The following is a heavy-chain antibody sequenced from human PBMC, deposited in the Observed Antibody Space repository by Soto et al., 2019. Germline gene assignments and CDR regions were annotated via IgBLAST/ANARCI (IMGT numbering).Heavy chain of an antibody. V-gene: IGHV5-51*01. D-gene: IGHD2-8*01. CDR3: ARQGSNGAYYYYGMDV. Sequence: GESLKISCQGSGYRFSRYWIAWVRQMPGKGLEWMGIIYPGDSDTIYSPSFQGQVTFSVDKSTRTAYLQWSSLKASDTAMYYCARQGSNGAYYYYGMDVWGQGTTVTVSS. CDR2: IYPGDSDT. CDR1: GYRFSRYW. J-gene: IGHJ6*02.